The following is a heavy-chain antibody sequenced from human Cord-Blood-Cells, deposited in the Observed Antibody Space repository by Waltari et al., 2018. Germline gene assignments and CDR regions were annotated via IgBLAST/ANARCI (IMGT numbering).Heavy chain of an antibody. V-gene: IGHV1-24*01. Sequence: QVQLVQSGAEVKKPGASVKVSCKVSGYTLTELSMHWVRQAPGKGLEWMGGFDPEDGETIYAQKFQGRVTMTENTSTDTAYMELSSLRSEDTAVHYCATDGDGYNNFDYWGQGTLVTVSS. D-gene: IGHD5-12*01. CDR1: GYTLTELS. CDR2: FDPEDGET. J-gene: IGHJ4*02. CDR3: ATDGDGYNNFDY.